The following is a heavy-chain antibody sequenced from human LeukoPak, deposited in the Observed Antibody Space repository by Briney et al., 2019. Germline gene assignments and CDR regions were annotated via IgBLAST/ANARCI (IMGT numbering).Heavy chain of an antibody. CDR1: GFTFSSYA. CDR2: ISASGAST. J-gene: IGHJ4*02. V-gene: IGHV3-23*01. CDR3: AKDWVLLWLGEWEKNEVDS. Sequence: GGSLRLSCAASGFTFSSYAMNWVRQAPGKGLEWVSGISASGASTNYADSVKGRFIISRDNSRNTLYLQMSSLRAEDTAVYYCAKDWVLLWLGEWEKNEVDSWGQGTLVTVSS. D-gene: IGHD3-10*01.